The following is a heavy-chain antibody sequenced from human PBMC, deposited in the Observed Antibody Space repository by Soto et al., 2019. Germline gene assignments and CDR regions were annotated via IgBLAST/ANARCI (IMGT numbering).Heavy chain of an antibody. J-gene: IGHJ6*02. V-gene: IGHV1-69*18. CDR2: IIPIFGTA. Sequence: QVQAVQSGAEVKKPGSSVKVSGKASGGTFSSYVISWVRQAPGQGLEWMGRIIPIFGTANYAQKFQGRVTITADESTSTAYMELSSLRSEDTAVYYCASEGGRTRGMDVWGQGTTITVSS. CDR1: GGTFSSYV. D-gene: IGHD2-15*01. CDR3: ASEGGRTRGMDV.